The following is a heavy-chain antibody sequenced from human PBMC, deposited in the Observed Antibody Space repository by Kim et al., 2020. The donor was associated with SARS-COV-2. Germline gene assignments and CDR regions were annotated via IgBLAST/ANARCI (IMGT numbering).Heavy chain of an antibody. CDR2: TYYRSNWFD. D-gene: IGHD6-13*01. J-gene: IGHJ4*02. V-gene: IGHV6-1*01. CDR3: ARDPLRHSSTWFSFDF. Sequence: SQTLSLTCVISGDSVSSNSATWSWIRQSPSRGLEWLGRTYYRSNWFDDYAVSVRGRITINPDTSKNQFSLQLNSVTPEDTAVYYCARDPLRHSSTWFSFDFWGQRALVTVSS. CDR1: GDSVSSNSAT.